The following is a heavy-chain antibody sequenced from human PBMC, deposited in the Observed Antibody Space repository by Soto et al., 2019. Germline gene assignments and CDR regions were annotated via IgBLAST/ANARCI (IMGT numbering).Heavy chain of an antibody. J-gene: IGHJ4*02. CDR3: ASTSYGYTFYDY. V-gene: IGHV4-30-4*01. Sequence: QVQLQESGPGLVKPSQTLSLTCTVSGGSISSGDYYWSWIRQPPGKGLEWIGYIYYSGSTYYNPSLKSRVTISVDTSKHQFSRNLSSVTAAYTAVYYWASTSYGYTFYDYWGQGTLVTVSS. CDR2: IYYSGST. CDR1: GGSISSGDYY. D-gene: IGHD5-18*01.